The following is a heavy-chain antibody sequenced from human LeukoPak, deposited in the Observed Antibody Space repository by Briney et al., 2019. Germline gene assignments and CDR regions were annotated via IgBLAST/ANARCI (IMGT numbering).Heavy chain of an antibody. J-gene: IGHJ4*02. CDR3: ARRGLTAAAV. CDR1: GDSVSSSNYY. CDR2: FYPGGRP. D-gene: IGHD6-13*01. Sequence: SETLSLTCTVSGDSVSSSNYYWVWIRQPPGKGLEWLGSFYPGGRPYYNPSLESRVTVAIDTSKNHFSLKLTSVTAADTAVYFCARRGLTAAAVWGQGTLVTVSS. V-gene: IGHV4-39*02.